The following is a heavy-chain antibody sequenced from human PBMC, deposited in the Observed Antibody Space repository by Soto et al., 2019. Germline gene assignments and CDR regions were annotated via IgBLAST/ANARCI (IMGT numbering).Heavy chain of an antibody. CDR2: INHSGST. J-gene: IGHJ4*02. V-gene: IGHV4-34*01. Sequence: PSETLSLTCAVYGGSFSGYYWSWIRQPPGKGLEWIGEINHSGSTNYNPSLKSRVTISVDTSKNQFSLKLSSVTAADTAVYYCARGVVVQVVLAGTFHSGGKGTRVT. D-gene: IGHD2-2*01. CDR3: ARGVVVQVVLAGTFHS. CDR1: GGSFSGYY.